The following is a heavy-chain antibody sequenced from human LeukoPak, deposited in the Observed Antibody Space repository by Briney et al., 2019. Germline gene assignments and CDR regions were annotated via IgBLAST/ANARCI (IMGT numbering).Heavy chain of an antibody. D-gene: IGHD2-2*01. Sequence: GGSLRLSCAASGFTFSSYAMSWVRQAPGKGLEWVSAISGSGGSTYYADSVKGRFTISRENSKNTLYLQMNSLRAEDTAVYYCAKGKGVVPAAIRGGNWFDPWGQGTLVTVSS. CDR1: GFTFSSYA. CDR3: AKGKGVVPAAIRGGNWFDP. J-gene: IGHJ5*02. CDR2: ISGSGGST. V-gene: IGHV3-23*01.